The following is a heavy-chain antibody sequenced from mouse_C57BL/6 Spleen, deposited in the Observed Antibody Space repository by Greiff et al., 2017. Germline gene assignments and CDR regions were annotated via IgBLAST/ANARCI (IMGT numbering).Heavy chain of an antibody. CDR2: IDPSDSYT. D-gene: IGHD4-1*01. Sequence: VQLVESGAELVMPGASVKLSCKASGYTFTSYWMHWVKQRPGQGLEWIGEIDPSDSYTNYNQKFKGKSTLTVDKSSSTAYMQLSSLTSEDSAVYYCARNWAYFDYWGQGTTLTVSS. J-gene: IGHJ2*01. CDR3: ARNWAYFDY. V-gene: IGHV1-69*01. CDR1: GYTFTSYW.